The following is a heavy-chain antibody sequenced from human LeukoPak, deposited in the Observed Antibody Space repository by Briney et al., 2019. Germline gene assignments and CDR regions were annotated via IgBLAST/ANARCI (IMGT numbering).Heavy chain of an antibody. D-gene: IGHD7-27*01. V-gene: IGHV4-30-4*08. Sequence: SETLSLTCTVSGGSISSGDYYWSWIRQPPGKGLEWIGYIYYSGSTYYSPSLKSRVTISVDTSKNQFSLKLSSVTAADTAVYYCARVQLGMDAFDIWGQGTMVTVSS. CDR1: GGSISSGDYY. CDR3: ARVQLGMDAFDI. J-gene: IGHJ3*02. CDR2: IYYSGST.